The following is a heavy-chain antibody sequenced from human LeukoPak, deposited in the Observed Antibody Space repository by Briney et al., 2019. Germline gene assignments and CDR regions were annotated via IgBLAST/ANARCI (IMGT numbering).Heavy chain of an antibody. CDR2: ISGSGGST. J-gene: IGHJ4*02. V-gene: IGHV3-23*01. CDR3: ATKYSWNFLRDY. D-gene: IGHD1-1*01. CDR1: GFTFSSYA. Sequence: PGGSLRLSCAASGFTFSSYAMSWVRQAPGKGLEWVSAISGSGGSTYYADSVKGRFTISRDNSKNTLYLQMNSLRAEDTAVYYCATKYSWNFLRDYWGQGTLVTVSS.